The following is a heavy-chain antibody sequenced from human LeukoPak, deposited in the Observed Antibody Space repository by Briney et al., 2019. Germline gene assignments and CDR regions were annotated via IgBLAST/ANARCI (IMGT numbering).Heavy chain of an antibody. J-gene: IGHJ4*02. Sequence: GGSLRLSCAASGFTFSNAWMSWVRQAPGKGLEWVGRIKSKTDGGTTDYAAPVKGRFTISRDDSKNTLYLQMNSLKTEDTAVYYCTTLPAIAVAGTVSDYWGRGTLVTVSS. D-gene: IGHD6-19*01. CDR1: GFTFSNAW. V-gene: IGHV3-15*01. CDR3: TTLPAIAVAGTVSDY. CDR2: IKSKTDGGTT.